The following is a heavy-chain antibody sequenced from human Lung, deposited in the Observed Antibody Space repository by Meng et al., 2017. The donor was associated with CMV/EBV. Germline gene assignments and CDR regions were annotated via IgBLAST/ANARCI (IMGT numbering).Heavy chain of an antibody. CDR2: IYNDGSRT. CDR3: VKGAAGLVP. CDR1: GFTFTSYG. Sequence: GEXXKISCAASGFTFTSYGMSWVRQAPGKGLEWVSLIYNDGSRTYYAESVKGRFTISRDNSKNTVSLQMNNLRVEDSAVYYCVKGAAGLVPWGQGTLVTVSS. D-gene: IGHD3/OR15-3a*01. V-gene: IGHV3-23*03. J-gene: IGHJ4*02.